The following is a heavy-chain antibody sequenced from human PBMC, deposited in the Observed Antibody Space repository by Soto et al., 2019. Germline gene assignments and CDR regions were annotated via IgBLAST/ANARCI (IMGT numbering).Heavy chain of an antibody. Sequence: QVQLVESGGGVVQPGRSLRLSCAASGFTFSSYAMHWVRQAPGKGLEWVAVISYDGSNKYYADSVKGRFTISRDNSKNTLYLQMHSLRAEDTAVYYCARDGLRVQLERLSMDYWGQGTLVTVSS. CDR3: ARDGLRVQLERLSMDY. D-gene: IGHD1-1*01. CDR1: GFTFSSYA. CDR2: ISYDGSNK. J-gene: IGHJ4*02. V-gene: IGHV3-30*14.